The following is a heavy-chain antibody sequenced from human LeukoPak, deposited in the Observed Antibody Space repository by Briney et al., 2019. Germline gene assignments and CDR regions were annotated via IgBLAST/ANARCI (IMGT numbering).Heavy chain of an antibody. CDR1: GFTFSSYW. CDR3: ARSSFYYDFWSGPTN. D-gene: IGHD3-3*01. V-gene: IGHV3-30*03. Sequence: GGSLRLSCAASGFTFSSYWMSWVRQAPGKGLEWVAVISYDGSNKYYADSVKGRFTISRDNSKNTLYLQMNSLRAEDTAVYYCARSSFYYDFWSGPTNWGQGTLVTVSS. J-gene: IGHJ4*02. CDR2: ISYDGSNK.